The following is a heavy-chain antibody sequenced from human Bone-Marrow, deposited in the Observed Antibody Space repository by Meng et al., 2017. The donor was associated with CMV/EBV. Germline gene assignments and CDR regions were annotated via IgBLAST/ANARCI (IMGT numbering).Heavy chain of an antibody. J-gene: IGHJ6*02. CDR1: GFTFSSYG. CDR2: IRYDGSNK. Sequence: GGSLRLSCAASGFTFSSYGMHWVRQAPGKGLEWVAFIRYDGSNKYYADSVKGRFTISRDNSKNTLYLQMNSLRAEDTAVYYCAKARGNWNYEGGMDVWGQGTTVTVPS. V-gene: IGHV3-30*02. CDR3: AKARGNWNYEGGMDV. D-gene: IGHD1-7*01.